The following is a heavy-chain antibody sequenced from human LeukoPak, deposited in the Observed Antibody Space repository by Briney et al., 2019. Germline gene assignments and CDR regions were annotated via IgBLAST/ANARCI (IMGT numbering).Heavy chain of an antibody. V-gene: IGHV3-48*04. CDR3: ASVWDGSGWTIDY. CDR2: ISSSSSTI. D-gene: IGHD6-19*01. J-gene: IGHJ4*02. CDR1: GFTFSSYS. Sequence: AGGSLRLSCAASGFTFSSYSMNWVRQAPGKGLEWVSYISSSSSTIYYADSVKGRFTISRDNAKNSLYLQMNSPRAEDTAVYYCASVWDGSGWTIDYWGQGTLVTVSS.